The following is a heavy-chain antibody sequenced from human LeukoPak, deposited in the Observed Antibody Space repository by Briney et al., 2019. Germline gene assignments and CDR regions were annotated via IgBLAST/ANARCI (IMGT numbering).Heavy chain of an antibody. Sequence: GGSLRLSCAASGFTFSTYAMSWVRQARGEGGEWVSGISDRGSYTSYADSVKGRFTISRDNSKNTVYLQMSSLRADDAAIYYCAKEKKRGGWPFDSWGQGALVTVSS. D-gene: IGHD6-19*01. CDR3: AKEKKRGGWPFDS. CDR1: GFTFSTYA. CDR2: ISDRGSYT. J-gene: IGHJ4*02. V-gene: IGHV3-23*01.